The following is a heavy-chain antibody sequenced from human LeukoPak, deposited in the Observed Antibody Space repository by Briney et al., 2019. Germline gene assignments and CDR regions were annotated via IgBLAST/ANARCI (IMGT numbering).Heavy chain of an antibody. Sequence: SQTLSLTCTVSGGSISYYYWSWIRQPPGKGLEWIGYIYYSGSTNYNPSLKSRVTISVDTSKNQFSLKLNSVTAADTAVYYCARVYGDYAFPWGQGTLVTVSS. V-gene: IGHV4-59*01. CDR3: ARVYGDYAFP. J-gene: IGHJ5*02. CDR1: GGSISYYY. D-gene: IGHD4-17*01. CDR2: IYYSGST.